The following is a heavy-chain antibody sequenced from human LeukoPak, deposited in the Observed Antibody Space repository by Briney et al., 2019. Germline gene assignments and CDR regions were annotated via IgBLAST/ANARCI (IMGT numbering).Heavy chain of an antibody. J-gene: IGHJ4*02. CDR3: ARCYSGSYFGIDY. CDR2: IYYSGST. V-gene: IGHV4-31*03. D-gene: IGHD1-26*01. CDR1: GGSISSGGYY. Sequence: SQTLSLTCTVSGGSISSGGYYWSWIRQHPRKGLEWIGYIYYSGSTYYNPSLKSRVTISVDTSKNQFSLKLSSVTAADTAVYYCARCYSGSYFGIDYWGQGTLVTVSS.